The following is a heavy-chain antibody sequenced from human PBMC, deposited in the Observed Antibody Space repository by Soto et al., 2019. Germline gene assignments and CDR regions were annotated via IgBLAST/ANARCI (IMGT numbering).Heavy chain of an antibody. D-gene: IGHD2-21*02. CDR1: AFSLSTGGVG. V-gene: IGHV2-5*02. Sequence: GPTLVNPTQTLTLTCTFSAFSLSTGGVGVGWIRQPPGKALEWLALIYWDDDKRYSPSLRSRLTITKDTSKNHVVLTMTNMDPVDTSTYYCIQSRCGGDCLQSYASYYYYGMDVWGQGTTVTVSS. CDR3: IQSRCGGDCLQSYASYYYYGMDV. J-gene: IGHJ6*02. CDR2: IYWDDDK.